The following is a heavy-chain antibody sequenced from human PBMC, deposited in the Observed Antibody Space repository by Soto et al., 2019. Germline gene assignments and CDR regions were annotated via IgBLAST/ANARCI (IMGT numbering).Heavy chain of an antibody. Sequence: PSETLSLTCTVSGGSISSCDYYWSWIRQPPGKDLEWIGYIYYSGSTYYNPSLKSRVTISVDTSKNQFSLKLSSVTAADTAVYYCASHVSERITGYIDYWGQGTLVTVSS. CDR1: GGSISSCDYY. CDR3: ASHVSERITGYIDY. V-gene: IGHV4-30-4*01. CDR2: IYYSGST. D-gene: IGHD3-16*02. J-gene: IGHJ4*02.